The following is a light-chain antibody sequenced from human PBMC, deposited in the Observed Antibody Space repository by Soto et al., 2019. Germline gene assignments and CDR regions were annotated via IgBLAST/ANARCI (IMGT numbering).Light chain of an antibody. V-gene: IGKV1-12*01. CDR2: SAS. CDR3: QQGRSLPRT. J-gene: IGKJ4*01. Sequence: DLQMTQSPSSVSASVGDRVTIACRASQTISNWVAWYQQKPGKAPELLIYSASTLLPGVPSRFSGSGFGTDFTLTIGSLQPEDFATYYCQQGRSLPRTFGGGTKVEFK. CDR1: QTISNW.